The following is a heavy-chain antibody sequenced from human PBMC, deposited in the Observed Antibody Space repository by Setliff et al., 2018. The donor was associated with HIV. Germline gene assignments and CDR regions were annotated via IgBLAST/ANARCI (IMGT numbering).Heavy chain of an antibody. CDR2: IYTNGSA. CDR3: ARSVVVVTVEWFDP. J-gene: IGHJ5*02. V-gene: IGHV4-61*02. D-gene: IGHD2-21*02. Sequence: SETLSLTCTVSGGSISRGNHFWTWIRQPAGKGLEWIGRIYTNGSANYNPSLKSRATIAVDTSKNQFSLKLSSVTAADTAVYYCARSVVVVTVEWFDPWGQGTLVTVSS. CDR1: GGSISRGNHF.